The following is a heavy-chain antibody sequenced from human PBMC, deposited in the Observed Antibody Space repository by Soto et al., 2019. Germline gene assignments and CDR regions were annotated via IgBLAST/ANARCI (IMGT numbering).Heavy chain of an antibody. CDR3: ASAGGLRVDY. Sequence: QVQLVESVGGVVQPGRSLRLSCAASGFMFSSYAMHWVRQAPGKGLEWVAVKTYDGSNKYYADSVKGRFTISRDNTKNTLYLQMNSLSAEDTVVYYCASAGGLRVDYWGQGTLVTVSS. J-gene: IGHJ4*02. CDR2: KTYDGSNK. V-gene: IGHV3-30-3*01. CDR1: GFMFSSYA. D-gene: IGHD5-12*01.